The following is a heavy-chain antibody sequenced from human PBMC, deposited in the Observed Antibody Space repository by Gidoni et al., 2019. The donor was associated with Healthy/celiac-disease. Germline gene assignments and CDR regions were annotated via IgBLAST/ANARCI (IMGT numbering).Heavy chain of an antibody. V-gene: IGHV4-31*03. CDR2: IYYIGST. D-gene: IGHD2-2*01. J-gene: IGHJ5*02. CDR1: GGSTSSGGYY. CDR3: SRVRVVVPAAMIVAWFDP. Sequence: QVQLQESGPGLLKPSQTLSLTCTVSGGSTSSGGYYWLWIRQHPGKGLEWIGYIYYIGSTYYNPSLKSRVTISVDTSKNQFSLELSSVTAADTAVYCCSRVRVVVPAAMIVAWFDPWGQGTLVTVSS.